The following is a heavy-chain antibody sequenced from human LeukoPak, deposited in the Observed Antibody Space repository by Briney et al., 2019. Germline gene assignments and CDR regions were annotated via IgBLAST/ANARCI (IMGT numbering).Heavy chain of an antibody. CDR1: GFTFSDYY. CDR3: ATVVVIVNDAFDI. D-gene: IGHD3-22*01. CDR2: ISSSGSTI. J-gene: IGHJ3*02. V-gene: IGHV3-11*01. Sequence: PGGSLRLSCAASGFTFSDYYMSWIRQAPGKGLEWVLYISSSGSTIYYADSVKGRFTISRDNAKNSLYLQMNSLRAEDTAVYYCATVVVIVNDAFDIWGQGTMVTVSS.